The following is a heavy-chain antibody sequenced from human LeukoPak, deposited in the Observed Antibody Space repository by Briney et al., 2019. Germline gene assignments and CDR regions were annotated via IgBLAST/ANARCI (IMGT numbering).Heavy chain of an antibody. Sequence: SVKVSCKASGGTFSSYAISWVRQAPGQGLEWMGGIIPMFRTANYAQKFQGRVTITTDESTSTAYMELSSLRSEDTAVYYCARDVTSIVVVTANYGDQIGDAFDIWGQGTMVTDPS. CDR2: IIPMFRTA. CDR1: GGTFSSYA. CDR3: ARDVTSIVVVTANYGDQIGDAFDI. J-gene: IGHJ3*02. V-gene: IGHV1-69*05. D-gene: IGHD2-21*02.